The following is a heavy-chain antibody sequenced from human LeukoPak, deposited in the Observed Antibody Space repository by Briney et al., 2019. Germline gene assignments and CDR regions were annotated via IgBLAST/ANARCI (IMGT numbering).Heavy chain of an antibody. J-gene: IGHJ6*02. V-gene: IGHV1-18*01. Sequence: GASVKVSCKASGYTFTSYGISWVRQAPGQGLEWMGCISAYNGNTNYAPKLQGRVTMTKDTSTSTAYMELRSLRSDDPAVYYCARDLDGPRDIVVVPAASDYYYYGMDVWGQGTTVTVSS. CDR1: GYTFTSYG. D-gene: IGHD2-2*01. CDR2: ISAYNGNT. CDR3: ARDLDGPRDIVVVPAASDYYYYGMDV.